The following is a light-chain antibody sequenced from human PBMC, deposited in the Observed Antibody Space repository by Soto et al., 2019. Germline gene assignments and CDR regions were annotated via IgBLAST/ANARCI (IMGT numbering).Light chain of an antibody. CDR1: QSVSSSY. CDR2: GAS. J-gene: IGKJ1*01. CDR3: QQYDSSPST. Sequence: EIVLTQSPGTLSLSPGERATLSCRASQSVSSSYLAWYQQKPGQDPRLLIYGASSRATGIPDRFSGSGSGTDFTLTISRLEPEDFAVYYCQQYDSSPSTFRQGTKVEIK. V-gene: IGKV3-20*01.